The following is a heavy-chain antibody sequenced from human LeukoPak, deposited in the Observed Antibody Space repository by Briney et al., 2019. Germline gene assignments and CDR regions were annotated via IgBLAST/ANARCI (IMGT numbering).Heavy chain of an antibody. CDR2: IIPILGIA. CDR3: ASSSGWPPDAFDI. Sequence: SVKVSCKASGRTFSSYAISWVRQAPGQGLEWMGRIIPILGIANYAQKFQGRVTITADKSTSTAYMELSSLRSEDTAVYYCASSSGWPPDAFDIWGQGTMVTVSS. J-gene: IGHJ3*02. CDR1: GRTFSSYA. V-gene: IGHV1-69*04. D-gene: IGHD6-19*01.